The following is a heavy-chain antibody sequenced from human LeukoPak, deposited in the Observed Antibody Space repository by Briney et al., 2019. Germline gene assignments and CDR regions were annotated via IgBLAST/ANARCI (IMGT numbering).Heavy chain of an antibody. Sequence: GGSLRLSCAASGFTFSSYSINWVRQAPGKGLEWVSSISSSSSYIYYADSVKGRFTISRDNAKNSLYLQMNSLRAEDTAVYYCARVDDSSGYYSLRYYYYGMDVWGQGTTVTVSS. D-gene: IGHD3-22*01. CDR3: ARVDDSSGYYSLRYYYYGMDV. V-gene: IGHV3-21*01. J-gene: IGHJ6*02. CDR1: GFTFSSYS. CDR2: ISSSSSYI.